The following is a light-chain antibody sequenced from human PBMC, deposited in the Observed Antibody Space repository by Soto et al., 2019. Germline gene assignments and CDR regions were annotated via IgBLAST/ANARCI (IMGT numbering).Light chain of an antibody. Sequence: DIQMTQSPSTLSASVGDRVTFTCRASQSVSIWLAWYQQKPGKAPKLLISGASTLESGVPSRFSGSGSGTEFTLTISSLQPDDFATYFCQQYNNYLTFGQGTKVEIK. CDR1: QSVSIW. V-gene: IGKV1-5*01. CDR2: GAS. CDR3: QQYNNYLT. J-gene: IGKJ1*01.